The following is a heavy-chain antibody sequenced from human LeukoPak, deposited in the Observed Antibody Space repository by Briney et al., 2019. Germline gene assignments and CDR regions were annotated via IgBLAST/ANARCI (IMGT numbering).Heavy chain of an antibody. J-gene: IGHJ5*02. V-gene: IGHV1-46*01. D-gene: IGHD6-19*01. CDR3: ARVPSPSSGWKGAWLDP. CDR1: GYTFTSYY. Sequence: GASVKVSCKASGYTFTSYYMHWVRQAPGQGLEWMGIINPSGGSTSYAQKFQGRVTMTRDTSTSTVYMELSSLRSEDTAVYYCARVPSPSSGWKGAWLDPWGQGTLVTVSS. CDR2: INPSGGST.